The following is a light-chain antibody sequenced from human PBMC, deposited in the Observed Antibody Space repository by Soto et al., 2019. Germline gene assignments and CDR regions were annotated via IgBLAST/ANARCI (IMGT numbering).Light chain of an antibody. J-gene: IGKJ1*01. Sequence: EIVLTQSPGTLSLSPGERATLSCRARQSLSSTYLAWYQKKPGQAPRLLFYDASSRATGIPDRFSASGSGTDFTLTISRLEPEDFAVYYCQQYGSSLTWTLGQGTTVDIK. CDR1: QSLSSTY. CDR3: QQYGSSLTWT. V-gene: IGKV3-20*01. CDR2: DAS.